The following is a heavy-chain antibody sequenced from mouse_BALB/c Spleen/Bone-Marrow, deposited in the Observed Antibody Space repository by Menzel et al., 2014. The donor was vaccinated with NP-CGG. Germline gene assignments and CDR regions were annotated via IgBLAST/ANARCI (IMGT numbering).Heavy chain of an antibody. V-gene: IGHV2-6-7*01. D-gene: IGHD1-1*02. J-gene: IGHJ3*01. CDR3: ARDGGHGWFAY. CDR2: IWGDGST. CDR1: GFPLTGYG. Sequence: VKLQESGPGLVAPSQSLSITCTVSGFPLTGYGVNWVRQPPGKGLEWLGMIWGDGSTDYNSALKSRLSISKDNSKSQVFLKMNSLQTDGTARYYCARDGGHGWFAYWGQGTLVTVSA.